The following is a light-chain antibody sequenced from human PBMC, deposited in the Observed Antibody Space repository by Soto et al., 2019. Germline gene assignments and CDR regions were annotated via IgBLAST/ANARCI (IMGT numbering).Light chain of an antibody. CDR1: RIINTY. J-gene: IGKJ4*01. Sequence: DLQVTQSPSSLSASVGDRVTLSCRASRIINTYLNWYQQKPGQAPTLLIYSASILQSGVPSRFTGSGSGTDFFLTISSLQPEDFAVYYCQQSYSNPLTFGGGTRVQIK. CDR3: QQSYSNPLT. CDR2: SAS. V-gene: IGKV1-39*01.